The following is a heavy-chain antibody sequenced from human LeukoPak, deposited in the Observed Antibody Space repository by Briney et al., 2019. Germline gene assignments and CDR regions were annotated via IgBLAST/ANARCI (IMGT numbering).Heavy chain of an antibody. Sequence: TSETLSLTCIVSGGSLSSSSYYWGWIRQPPGKGLEWIGSIYYSGSTYYNPSLKSRVTISVDTSKNQFSLKLSSVTAAETAVYYCARLAGYSSGWYPYYYYYYMDVWGKGTTVTVSS. CDR1: GGSLSSSSYY. CDR3: ARLAGYSSGWYPYYYYYYMDV. CDR2: IYYSGST. V-gene: IGHV4-39*01. D-gene: IGHD6-19*01. J-gene: IGHJ6*03.